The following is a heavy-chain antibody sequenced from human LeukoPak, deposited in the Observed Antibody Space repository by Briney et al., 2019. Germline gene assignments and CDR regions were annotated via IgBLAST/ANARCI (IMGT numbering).Heavy chain of an antibody. D-gene: IGHD1-26*01. CDR1: GGSITSTNW. J-gene: IGHJ4*02. CDR3: TRESGPYCPFGY. V-gene: IGHV4-4*02. CDR2: ISPTGRT. Sequence: SETLSLTCGVSGGSITSTNWWSWVRQPPGQGLEWIGEISPTGRTNYNPSLIGRVIMSLDESRNQLSLTLTSVTAADTAMYYCTRESGPYCPFGYWGQGTLVVVPS.